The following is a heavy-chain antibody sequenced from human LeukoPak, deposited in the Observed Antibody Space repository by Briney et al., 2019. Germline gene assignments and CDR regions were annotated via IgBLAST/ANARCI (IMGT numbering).Heavy chain of an antibody. CDR1: GFSFSNAW. CDR3: TTGIGPALDVFDS. CDR2: IKSKAEGGTT. V-gene: IGHV3-15*01. Sequence: PGGSLRLSCAATGFSFSNAWMSWVRQAPGKGLEWVGRIKSKAEGGTTDYAAPVKGRFTISRDDSKNMLYLQMNGRKSEDTAVHFGTTGIGPALDVFDSWGQGTLVTVSS. J-gene: IGHJ4*02. D-gene: IGHD1-1*01.